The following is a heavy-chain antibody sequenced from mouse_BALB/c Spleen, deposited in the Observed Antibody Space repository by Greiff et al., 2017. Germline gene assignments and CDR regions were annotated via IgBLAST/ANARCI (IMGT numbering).Heavy chain of an antibody. CDR2: IWSGGST. D-gene: IGHD1-1*01. CDR3: ARTDLPLYYGSSYWYFDV. J-gene: IGHJ1*01. CDR1: GFSLTSYG. Sequence: QVQLQQSGPGLVQPSQSLSITCTVSGFSLTSYGVHWVRQSPGKGLEWLGVIWSGGSTDYNAAFISRLSISKDNSKSQVFFKMNSLQADDTAIYYCARTDLPLYYGSSYWYFDVWGAGTTVTVSS. V-gene: IGHV2-4-1*01.